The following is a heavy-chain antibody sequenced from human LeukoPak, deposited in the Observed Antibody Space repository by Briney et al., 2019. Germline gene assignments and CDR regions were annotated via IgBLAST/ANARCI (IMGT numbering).Heavy chain of an antibody. CDR1: GFTFSSYA. CDR3: AKIRLGVGLLLDY. Sequence: HPGGSLRLSCAASGFTFSSYAMSWVRQAPGKGLEWVSAISGSGGSTYYADSVKGRFTISRDNSKNTLYLQMNSLRAEDTAVYYCAKIRLGVGLLLDYWGQGTLVTVSS. CDR2: ISGSGGST. D-gene: IGHD1-26*01. V-gene: IGHV3-23*01. J-gene: IGHJ4*02.